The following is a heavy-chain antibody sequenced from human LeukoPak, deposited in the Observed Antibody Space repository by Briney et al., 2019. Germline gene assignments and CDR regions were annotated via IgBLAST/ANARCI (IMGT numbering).Heavy chain of an antibody. CDR1: GFTFSSYA. D-gene: IGHD1-26*01. CDR2: ISSNGGST. Sequence: GGSLRLSCAASGFTFSSYAMHWVRQAPGKGLEYVSAISSNGGSTYYANSVKGRFTISRDNSKNTLYLQMGSLRAEDMAVYYCARGLRGFDYWGQGTLVTVSS. V-gene: IGHV3-64*01. CDR3: ARGLRGFDY. J-gene: IGHJ4*02.